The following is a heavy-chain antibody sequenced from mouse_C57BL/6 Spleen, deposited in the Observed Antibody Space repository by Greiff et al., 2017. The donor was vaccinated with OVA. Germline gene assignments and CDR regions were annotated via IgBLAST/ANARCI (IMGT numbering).Heavy chain of an antibody. V-gene: IGHV1-55*01. CDR3: ARDGSGDVEGY. CDR2: IYPGSGST. D-gene: IGHD1-1*01. CDR1: GYTFTSYW. J-gene: IGHJ2*01. Sequence: VQLQQPGAELVKPGASVKMSCKASGYTFTSYWITWVKQRPGQGLEWIGDIYPGSGSTNYNEKFKSKATLTVDTPSSTAYMQLSSLTSEDSAVYYCARDGSGDVEGYWGQGTTLTVSS.